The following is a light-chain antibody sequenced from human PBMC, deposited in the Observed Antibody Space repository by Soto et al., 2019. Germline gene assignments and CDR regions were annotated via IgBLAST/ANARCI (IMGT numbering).Light chain of an antibody. CDR3: CSYAGSSTFWV. J-gene: IGLJ3*02. V-gene: IGLV2-23*01. Sequence: QSALTQPASVSGSPGQSITISCTGTSSDVGSYNLVSWYQQYPGKAPKLMICEGNRRPSGVSNRFSGSKSGNTASLTISGLQAEDEADYYCCSYAGSSTFWVFGGGTKLTVL. CDR1: SSDVGSYNL. CDR2: EGN.